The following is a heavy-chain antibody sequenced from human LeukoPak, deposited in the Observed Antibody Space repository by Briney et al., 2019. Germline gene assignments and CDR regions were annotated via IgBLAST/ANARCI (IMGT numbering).Heavy chain of an antibody. CDR2: IYYSGST. V-gene: IGHV4-39*01. D-gene: IGHD6-13*01. Sequence: SETLSLTCTVSGGSISSSSYYWGWIRQPPGKGLEWSGSIYYSGSTYYNPSRKSRVTISVDTSKNQFSLKLSSVTAADTAVYYCAILLTTLVLRNEYYFDYWGQGTLVTVSS. J-gene: IGHJ4*02. CDR1: GGSISSSSYY. CDR3: AILLTTLVLRNEYYFDY.